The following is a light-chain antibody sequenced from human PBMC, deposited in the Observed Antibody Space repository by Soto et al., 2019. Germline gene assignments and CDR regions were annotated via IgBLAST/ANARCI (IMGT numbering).Light chain of an antibody. CDR2: DSS. V-gene: IGKV3-15*01. CDR1: QSFSSN. CDR3: QQYNNWPET. J-gene: IGKJ1*01. Sequence: EIVMTQSPATLSVSPGERATLSCRASQSFSSNLAWYQQKVGQAPRVLIYDSSTRATGIPGRFSGSGSGTEFTLTISSLQSEDFAVYYCQQYNNWPETFGQGTKV.